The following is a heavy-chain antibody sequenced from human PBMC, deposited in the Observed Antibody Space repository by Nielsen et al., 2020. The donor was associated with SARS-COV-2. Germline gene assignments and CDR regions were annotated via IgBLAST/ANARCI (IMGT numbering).Heavy chain of an antibody. Sequence: GGSLRLSCAASGFTFSSYAMHWVRQAPGKGLEWVAVISYDGSNKYYADSVKGRFTISRDNSKNTLYLQMNSLRAEDTALYHCARDQSYCSNTSCLGEPYYGMDVWGQGTTVTVSS. V-gene: IGHV3-30*04. CDR3: ARDQSYCSNTSCLGEPYYGMDV. CDR1: GFTFSSYA. J-gene: IGHJ6*02. CDR2: ISYDGSNK. D-gene: IGHD2-2*01.